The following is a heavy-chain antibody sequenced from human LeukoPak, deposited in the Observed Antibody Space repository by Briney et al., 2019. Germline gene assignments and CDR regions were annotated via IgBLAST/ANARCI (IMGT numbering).Heavy chain of an antibody. D-gene: IGHD2-2*01. J-gene: IGHJ6*04. Sequence: GGSLRLSCAASGFTFSSYSMNWVRQAPGEGLEWVSYISSSGGSLKYYADSVTGRFTVSRDNAKNTLYLQMNSLRAEDTAVYCCARGRYCSSTSCYGMDVWGKGTTVTVSS. CDR2: ISSSGGSLK. V-gene: IGHV3-48*01. CDR1: GFTFSSYS. CDR3: ARGRYCSSTSCYGMDV.